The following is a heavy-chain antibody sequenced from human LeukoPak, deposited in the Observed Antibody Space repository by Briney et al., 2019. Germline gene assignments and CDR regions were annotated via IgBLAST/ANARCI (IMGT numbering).Heavy chain of an antibody. J-gene: IGHJ4*02. D-gene: IGHD6-19*01. CDR1: GASISSWY. CDR2: IHGSGNT. CDR3: ARETMLAGFASGLGFNY. Sequence: SETLSLTCTVAGASISSWYWSWIRQPPGKGLEWIGNIHGSGNTNYNPSLKSRVSMSLDTSKNQVSLNLTSVTAADTATYFCARETMLAGFASGLGFNYWGQGVLVIVSS. V-gene: IGHV4-59*12.